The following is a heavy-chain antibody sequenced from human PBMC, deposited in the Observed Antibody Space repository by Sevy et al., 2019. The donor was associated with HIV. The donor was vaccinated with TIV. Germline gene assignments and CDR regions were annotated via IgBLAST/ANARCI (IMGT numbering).Heavy chain of an antibody. CDR3: AGLYNGFDY. D-gene: IGHD1-20*01. Sequence: LGGSLRLSCAASGFTFSSYKMIWVRQAPGKGLEWVSSISSSSTYISYADSVKGRFTISRDNAENSLFLQMNSLRAEDTAVYYCAGLYNGFDYWGQGTLVTVSS. J-gene: IGHJ4*02. CDR1: GFTFSSYK. V-gene: IGHV3-21*01. CDR2: ISSSSTYI.